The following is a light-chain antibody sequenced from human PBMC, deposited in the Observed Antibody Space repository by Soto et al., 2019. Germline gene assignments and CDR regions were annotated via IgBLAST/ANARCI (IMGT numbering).Light chain of an antibody. CDR3: QAWDGSTGV. J-gene: IGLJ1*01. CDR1: KLGDKF. CDR2: EDT. Sequence: SYKLTQPPSVSVSPGQTASITCSGDKLGDKFVCWYQQKPGQSPALVIYEDTKRPSGIPERISGSNSGNTATLTISGAQAVDEADYYCQAWDGSTGVFGTGTKLTVL. V-gene: IGLV3-1*01.